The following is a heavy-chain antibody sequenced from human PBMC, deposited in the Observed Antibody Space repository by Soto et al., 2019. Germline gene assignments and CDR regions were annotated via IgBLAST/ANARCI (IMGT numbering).Heavy chain of an antibody. CDR2: INAGNGYT. D-gene: IGHD2-2*01. CDR3: ARGGDDCSTTSCYVVEY. CDR1: GYTFSSYA. V-gene: IGHV1-3*01. Sequence: QVQFVQSGAEVKKPGASVMVSCKASGYTFSSYAMHWVRQAPGHRLEWMGWINAGNGYTKYSQKFQGRVTITRDTSASTVYMQLSSLTSEDTAVYYCARGGDDCSTTSCYVVEYWGQGTLVTVSS. J-gene: IGHJ4*02.